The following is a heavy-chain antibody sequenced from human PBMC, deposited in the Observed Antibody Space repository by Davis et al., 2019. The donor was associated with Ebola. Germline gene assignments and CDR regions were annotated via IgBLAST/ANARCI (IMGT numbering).Heavy chain of an antibody. CDR3: ARDNEAIVVVPAAIDY. D-gene: IGHD2-2*01. V-gene: IGHV3-9*01. Sequence: SLKISCAASGFTFDDYAMHWVRQAPGKGLEWVSGISWNSGSIGYADSVKGRFTISRDNAKNSLYLQMNSLRAEDTAVYYCARDNEAIVVVPAAIDYWGQGTLVTVSS. CDR2: ISWNSGSI. CDR1: GFTFDDYA. J-gene: IGHJ4*02.